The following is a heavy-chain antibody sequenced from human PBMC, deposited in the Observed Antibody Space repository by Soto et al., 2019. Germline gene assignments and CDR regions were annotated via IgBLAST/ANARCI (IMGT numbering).Heavy chain of an antibody. Sequence: QVQLQESGPGLVKPSDTLSLTCAVTGYSISSSNRWGWIRQPPGKGLEWIGYIYHSGTTYYNPSLKRGVTMSVDTSKNQFSLKLSSVTAVDTAIYSCARTLGGELPSYWDFELWGRGTLVTVSS. CDR1: GYSISSSNR. CDR3: ARTLGGELPSYWDFEL. V-gene: IGHV4-28*01. D-gene: IGHD1-7*01. CDR2: IYHSGTT. J-gene: IGHJ2*01.